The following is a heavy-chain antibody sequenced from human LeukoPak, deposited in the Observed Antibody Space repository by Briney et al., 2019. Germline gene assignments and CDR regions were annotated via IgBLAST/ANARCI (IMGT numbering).Heavy chain of an antibody. J-gene: IGHJ6*02. Sequence: GXXGGGQAPGQGGEGMGWISAYNGNTNYAQKLQRRVTMTTDTSTSTAYMELRSLRSDDTAVYYCARGSMVRGVYYYYGMDVWGQGTTVTVSS. CDR2: ISAYNGNT. CDR1: G. CDR3: ARGSMVRGVYYYYGMDV. D-gene: IGHD3-10*01. V-gene: IGHV1-18*01.